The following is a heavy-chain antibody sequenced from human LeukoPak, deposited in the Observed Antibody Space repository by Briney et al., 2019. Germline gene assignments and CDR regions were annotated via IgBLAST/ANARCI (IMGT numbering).Heavy chain of an antibody. J-gene: IGHJ4*02. CDR2: IYYSGST. CDR3: ARGFDSSGYYFDY. CDR1: GGSISSYY. D-gene: IGHD3-22*01. V-gene: IGHV4-59*01. Sequence: SETLSLTCTVSGGSISSYYWSWIRQPPGKGLEWIGYIYYSGSTNYNPSLKSRVTISVDTSKNQFSLKLSSVTAADTAVYYRARGFDSSGYYFDYWGQGTLVTVSS.